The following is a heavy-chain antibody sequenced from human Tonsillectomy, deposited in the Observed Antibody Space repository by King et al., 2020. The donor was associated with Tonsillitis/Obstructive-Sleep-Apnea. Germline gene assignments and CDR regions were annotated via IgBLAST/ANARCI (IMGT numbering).Heavy chain of an antibody. CDR2: IKSKTDGGTT. V-gene: IGHV3-15*07. Sequence: VQLVESGGGLVKPGGSLRLSCAASGFTFSNAWMNWVRQAPGKGLEWVGRIKSKTDGGTTDYAAPVKGRFTISRDDSKNTLYLQMNSLKTEDTAVYYCTETQWLGPWRAPHQHWGQGTLVTVSS. CDR1: GFTFSNAW. D-gene: IGHD6-19*01. CDR3: TETQWLGPWRAPHQH. J-gene: IGHJ1*01.